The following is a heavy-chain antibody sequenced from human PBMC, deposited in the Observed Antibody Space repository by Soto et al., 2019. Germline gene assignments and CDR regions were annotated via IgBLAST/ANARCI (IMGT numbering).Heavy chain of an antibody. V-gene: IGHV4-34*01. CDR2: INHSGST. J-gene: IGHJ4*02. CDR1: GGSFSGYY. Sequence: PSETLSLTCAVYGGSFSGYYWSWIRQPPGKGLEWIGEINHSGSTNYNPSLKSRVTMSVDTSKSQFSLKLRSVTAADTAVYYCARGGYSGLSYWGQGTLVTVS. CDR3: ARGGYSGLSY. D-gene: IGHD6-13*01.